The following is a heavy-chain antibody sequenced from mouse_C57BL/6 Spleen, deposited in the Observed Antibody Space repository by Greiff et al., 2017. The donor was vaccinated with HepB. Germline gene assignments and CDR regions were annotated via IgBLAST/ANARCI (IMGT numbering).Heavy chain of an antibody. V-gene: IGHV2-9*01. CDR1: GFSLTSYG. D-gene: IGHD1-1*01. Sequence: VKLMESGPGLVAPSQSLSITCTVSGFSLTSYGVDWVRQPPGKGLEWLGVIWGGGSTNYNSALMSRLSISKDNSKSQVFLKMNSLQTDDTAMYYCAKLGTTVVAGGYAMDYWGQGTSVTGSS. CDR2: IWGGGST. CDR3: AKLGTTVVAGGYAMDY. J-gene: IGHJ4*01.